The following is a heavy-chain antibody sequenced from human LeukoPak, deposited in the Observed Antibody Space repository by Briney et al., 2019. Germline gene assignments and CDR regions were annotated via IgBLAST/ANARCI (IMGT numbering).Heavy chain of an antibody. J-gene: IGHJ4*02. CDR1: GSTFSSYE. D-gene: IGHD3-22*01. V-gene: IGHV3-48*03. Sequence: GGSLRLSCAVSGSTFSSYEMNWVRQAPGKGLEWLSYISSSGRTFYYADSVKGRFTISRDNAKNSLYLQMNSLRAEDTAVYYCARDLRSSVVSRFDYWGQGTLVTVSS. CDR3: ARDLRSSVVSRFDY. CDR2: ISSSGRTF.